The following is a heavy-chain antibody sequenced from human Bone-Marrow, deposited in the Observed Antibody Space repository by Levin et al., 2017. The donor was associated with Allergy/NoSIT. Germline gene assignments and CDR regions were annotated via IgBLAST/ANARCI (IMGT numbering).Heavy chain of an antibody. V-gene: IGHV4-59*01. J-gene: IGHJ5*02. CDR3: ARSRSCDSTTCYDDYHYLAP. CDR1: GQSITTFY. D-gene: IGHD5-12*01. CDR2: IFHTGNT. Sequence: SQTLSLTCTVSGQSITTFYWSWIRQPPGKGLEWIGHIFHTGNTNYSPSLKSRVTMSLDTSKNQLSLKLTSVTAADTAVYYCARSRSCDSTTCYDDYHYLAPWGQGAPVIVSS.